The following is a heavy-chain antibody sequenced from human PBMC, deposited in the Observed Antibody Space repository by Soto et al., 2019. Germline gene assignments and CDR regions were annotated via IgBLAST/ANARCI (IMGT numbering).Heavy chain of an antibody. Sequence: PSETLSLTCTVSGGSISSYYWSWIRQPPGKGLEWIGYIYYSGSTNYNPSLKSRVTISVDTSKNQFSLKLSSVTAADTAVYYCARFPWFGEDYWGQGTLVTVSS. D-gene: IGHD3-10*01. CDR1: GGSISSYY. J-gene: IGHJ4*02. V-gene: IGHV4-59*01. CDR2: IYYSGST. CDR3: ARFPWFGEDY.